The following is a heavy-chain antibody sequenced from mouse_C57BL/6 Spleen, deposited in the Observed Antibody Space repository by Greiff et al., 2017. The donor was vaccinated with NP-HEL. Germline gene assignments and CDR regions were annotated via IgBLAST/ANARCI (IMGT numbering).Heavy chain of an antibody. CDR3: ARSGSNYEVDWFAY. V-gene: IGHV1-78*01. J-gene: IGHJ3*01. D-gene: IGHD2-5*01. CDR1: GYTFTDHT. CDR2: IYPRDGST. Sequence: VKLQQPGAELVMPGASVKISCKVSGYTFTDHTIHWMKQRPEQRLEWIGYIYPRDGSTKYNEKFKGKATLTADKSSSTAYMQLNSLTSEDSAVYFCARSGSNYEVDWFAYWGQGTLVTVSA.